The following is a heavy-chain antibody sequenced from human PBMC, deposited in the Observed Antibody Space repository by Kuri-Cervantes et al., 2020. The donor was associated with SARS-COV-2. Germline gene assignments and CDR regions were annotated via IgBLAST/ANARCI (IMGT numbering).Heavy chain of an antibody. J-gene: IGHJ3*02. CDR1: GGSLSSGDYY. CDR2: IYYSGSA. V-gene: IGHV4-30-4*08. D-gene: IGHD3-10*01. CDR3: ARHELGIWFGELFHDAFDI. Sequence: LRLSCTVSGGSLSSGDYYWTWVRQPPGKGLEWIGNIYYSGSAFYNPSLKSRATMSLDMSKSQFSLKLSSVTAADTAVYYCARHELGIWFGELFHDAFDIWGQGTMVTVSS.